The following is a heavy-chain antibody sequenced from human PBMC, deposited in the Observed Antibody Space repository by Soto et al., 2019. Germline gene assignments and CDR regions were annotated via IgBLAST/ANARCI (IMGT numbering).Heavy chain of an antibody. CDR2: ISSSSDYI. D-gene: IGHD6-19*01. Sequence: NPGGSLRLSCAASGFTFSFSSMNWVRQAPGKGLEWVSSISSSSDYIYYADSVKGRFTVSRDNAKNALYLQMNSLRAEDTAVYYCARDGSGWSRDCWGQGTLVTVSS. J-gene: IGHJ4*02. V-gene: IGHV3-21*01. CDR3: ARDGSGWSRDC. CDR1: GFTFSFSS.